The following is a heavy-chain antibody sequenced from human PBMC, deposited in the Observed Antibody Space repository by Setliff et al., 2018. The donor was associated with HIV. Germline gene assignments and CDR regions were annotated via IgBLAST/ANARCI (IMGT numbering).Heavy chain of an antibody. CDR3: ASEDCGGGSRRPDN. CDR2: IYYSGST. Sequence: PSETLSLTCTVSGGSISSHYWSWIRQPPRKGLEWIGSIYYSGSTNYNPSLKSRVTISVDTSKNQFSLKLRPVTVADTAVYYCASEDCGGGSRRPDNWGQGTLVTVSS. D-gene: IGHD2-15*01. J-gene: IGHJ4*02. CDR1: GGSISSHY. V-gene: IGHV4-59*08.